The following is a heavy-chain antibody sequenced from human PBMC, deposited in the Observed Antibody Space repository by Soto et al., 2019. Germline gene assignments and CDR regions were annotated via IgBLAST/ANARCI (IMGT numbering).Heavy chain of an antibody. CDR3: ARVKRIFGVVIPAPGWFDP. CDR1: GGSFSGYY. D-gene: IGHD3-3*01. CDR2: INHSGST. J-gene: IGHJ5*02. Sequence: SETLSLTCAVYGGSFSGYYWSWIRQPPGKGLEWIGEINHSGSTNYNPSLKGRVTISVDTSKNQFSLKLSSVTAADTAVYYCARVKRIFGVVIPAPGWFDPWGQGTLVTVSS. V-gene: IGHV4-34*01.